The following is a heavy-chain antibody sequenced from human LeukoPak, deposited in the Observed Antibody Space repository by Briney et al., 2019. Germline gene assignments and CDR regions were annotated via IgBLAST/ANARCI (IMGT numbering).Heavy chain of an antibody. CDR3: TTDSWALYTVKDAFDI. J-gene: IGHJ3*02. Sequence: GSLRLSCAASGFTFSNAWMSWVRQAPGKGLEWVGRIKSKTDGGTTDYAAPVKGRFTISRDDSKNTLYLQMNSLKTEDTAVYYCTTDSWALYTVKDAFDIWGQGTMVTVSS. CDR1: GFTFSNAW. V-gene: IGHV3-15*01. CDR2: IKSKTDGGTT. D-gene: IGHD4-17*01.